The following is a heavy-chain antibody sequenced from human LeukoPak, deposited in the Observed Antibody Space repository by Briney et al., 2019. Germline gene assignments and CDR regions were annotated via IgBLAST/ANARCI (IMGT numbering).Heavy chain of an antibody. Sequence: SETLSLTCTVSGGSISSYYWSWIRQPAGKGLEWIGRIYTSGSTNYNPSLKSRVTMLVDTSKNQFSLKLSSVTAADTAVYYCARGSRYCSSTSCLEWYWYFDLWGRGTLVTVSS. CDR3: ARGSRYCSSTSCLEWYWYFDL. J-gene: IGHJ2*01. CDR1: GGSISSYY. V-gene: IGHV4-4*07. D-gene: IGHD2-2*01. CDR2: IYTSGST.